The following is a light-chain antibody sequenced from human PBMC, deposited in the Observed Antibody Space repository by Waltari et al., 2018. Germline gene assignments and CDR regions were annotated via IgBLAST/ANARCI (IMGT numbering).Light chain of an antibody. Sequence: CRAIQTSTNALAGYQHKLGGAPKLLISATAKLEGGVPARFSGRGSGTTYTLTIDSLQSDDSASYFCQQYFSVPLTFGGGSKIEI. CDR1: QTSTNA. CDR3: QQYFSVPLT. CDR2: ATA. V-gene: IGKV1-NL1*01. J-gene: IGKJ4*01.